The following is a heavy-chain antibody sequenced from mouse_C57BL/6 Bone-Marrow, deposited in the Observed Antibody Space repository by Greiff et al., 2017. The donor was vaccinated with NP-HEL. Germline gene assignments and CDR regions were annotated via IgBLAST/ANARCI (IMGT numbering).Heavy chain of an antibody. J-gene: IGHJ4*01. CDR2: ISDGGSYT. D-gene: IGHD1-1*01. CDR1: GFTFSSYA. Sequence: EVKVVESGGGLVKPGGSLKLSCAASGFTFSSYAMSWVRQTPEKRLEWVATISDGGSYTYYPDNVKGRFTISRDNAKNNLYLQMSHLKSEDTAMYYCARDFYYYGSSYDYYAMDYWGQGTSVTVSS. V-gene: IGHV5-4*01. CDR3: ARDFYYYGSSYDYYAMDY.